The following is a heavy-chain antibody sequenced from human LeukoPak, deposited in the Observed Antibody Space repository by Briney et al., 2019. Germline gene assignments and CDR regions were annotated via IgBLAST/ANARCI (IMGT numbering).Heavy chain of an antibody. CDR3: ARDRKYYDSSGYYYDAFVI. CDR2: ISYDGSNK. Sequence: PGGSLRLSCAASGFTFSSYAMHWVRQAPGKGLEWVAVISYDGSNKYYADSVKGRFTISRDNSKNTLYLQMNSLRAEDTAVYYCARDRKYYDSSGYYYDAFVIWGQGTMVTVSS. V-gene: IGHV3-30*04. D-gene: IGHD3-22*01. J-gene: IGHJ3*02. CDR1: GFTFSSYA.